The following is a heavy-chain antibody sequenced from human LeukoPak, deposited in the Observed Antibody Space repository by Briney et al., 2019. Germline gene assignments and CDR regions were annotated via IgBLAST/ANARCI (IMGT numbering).Heavy chain of an antibody. Sequence: PSETLSLTCTVSGGSISSSSYYWGWIRQPPGKGLEWIGSIYYSGSTYYNPSLKSRVTISVDTSMNQFSLKLSSVTAADTAVYYCASRDLYYGMDVWGQGTTVTVSS. V-gene: IGHV4-39*01. CDR3: ASRDLYYGMDV. CDR1: GGSISSSSYY. CDR2: IYYSGST. J-gene: IGHJ6*02.